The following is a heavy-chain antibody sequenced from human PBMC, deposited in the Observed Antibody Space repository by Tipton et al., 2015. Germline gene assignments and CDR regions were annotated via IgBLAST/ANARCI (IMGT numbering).Heavy chain of an antibody. J-gene: IGHJ4*02. CDR3: SYWMTHSIFES. Sequence: QLVQSGGGLVQPGRSLRLSCTASGFTFTDYAVTWLRQAPGKGLECVGLIRTIADGGRTEYAASVQGRFTISRDDSKSIAYLQMNSLTTEDTAVYYCSYWMTHSIFESWGQGTLVTVSS. CDR1: GFTFTDYA. V-gene: IGHV3-49*03. CDR2: IRTIADGGRT. D-gene: IGHD1-1*01.